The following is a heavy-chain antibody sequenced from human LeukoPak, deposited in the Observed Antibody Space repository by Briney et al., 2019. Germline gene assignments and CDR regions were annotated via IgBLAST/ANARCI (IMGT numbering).Heavy chain of an antibody. CDR3: ARSPPSSWSSSSPFDY. CDR2: IYYSGST. CDR1: GGSISSGSYY. D-gene: IGHD2-2*01. V-gene: IGHV4-39*01. J-gene: IGHJ4*02. Sequence: SETLSLTCTVSGGSISSGSYYWGWIRQPPGKGLECIGSIYYSGSTYYNPSLKSRVTISVDTSKNQFSLKLSSVTAADTAVYYCARSPPSSWSSSSPFDYWGQGTLVTVSS.